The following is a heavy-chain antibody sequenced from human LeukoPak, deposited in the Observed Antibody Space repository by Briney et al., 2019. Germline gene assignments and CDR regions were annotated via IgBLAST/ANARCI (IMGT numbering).Heavy chain of an antibody. D-gene: IGHD1-26*01. J-gene: IGHJ4*02. CDR1: GGSISSSNW. Sequence: KSSETLSLTCAVSGGSISSSNWWSWVRQPPGKGLEWIGEIYHSGSTNYNPSLKSRVTISVDTSKNQFSLKLSSVTAADTAVYYCARDDPHYSGSYLGGTSLFDYWGQGTLVTVSS. CDR2: IYHSGST. V-gene: IGHV4-4*02. CDR3: ARDDPHYSGSYLGGTSLFDY.